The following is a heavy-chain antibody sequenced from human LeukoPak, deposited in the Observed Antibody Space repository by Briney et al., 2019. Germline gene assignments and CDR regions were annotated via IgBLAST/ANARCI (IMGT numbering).Heavy chain of an antibody. V-gene: IGHV3-21*01. CDR3: AREFEYSTSGAGY. J-gene: IGHJ4*02. D-gene: IGHD6-6*01. Sequence: PGGSLRLSCAGSGFPFSGYSMNWVRQTPGKGLEWVSSMSILSGVTYYAESVKGRFTVSRDNAKNLLQLQMNSLRVEDTAIYYCAREFEYSTSGAGYWGQGTLVTVSS. CDR2: MSILSGVT. CDR1: GFPFSGYS.